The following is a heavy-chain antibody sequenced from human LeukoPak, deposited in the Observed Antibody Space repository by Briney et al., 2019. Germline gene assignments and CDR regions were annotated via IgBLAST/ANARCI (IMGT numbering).Heavy chain of an antibody. CDR1: GGSISSGGYY. Sequence: SETLSLTCTVSGGSISSGGYYWSWIRQPPGKGLEWIGYIYHSGSTYYNPSLKSRVTISVDTTKNQFSLKLSSVTAADTAVYYCARGYFGSGSKIDYWGQGTLVTVSS. CDR2: IYHSGST. V-gene: IGHV4-30-2*05. J-gene: IGHJ4*02. D-gene: IGHD3-10*01. CDR3: ARGYFGSGSKIDY.